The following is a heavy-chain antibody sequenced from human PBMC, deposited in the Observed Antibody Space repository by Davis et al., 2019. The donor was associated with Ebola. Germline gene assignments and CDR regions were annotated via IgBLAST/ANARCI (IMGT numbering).Heavy chain of an antibody. CDR2: ISSSSSTI. CDR3: AKLFNSGY. D-gene: IGHD2-15*01. CDR1: GFTFSSYS. J-gene: IGHJ4*02. V-gene: IGHV3-48*01. Sequence: GGSLRLSCAASGFTFSSYSMNWVRQAPGKGLEWVSYISSSSSTIYYADSVKGRFTISRDNSKNTLYLQMNSLRAEDTAVYYCAKLFNSGYWGQGTLVTVSS.